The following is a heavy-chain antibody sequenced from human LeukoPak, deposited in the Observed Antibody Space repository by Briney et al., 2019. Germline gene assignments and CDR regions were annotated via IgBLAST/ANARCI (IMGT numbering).Heavy chain of an antibody. CDR2: VWFDGSYE. D-gene: IGHD4-23*01. CDR3: ARDVGGRGIPVYYFDY. Sequence: PGGSLRLSCAASGFKFTDYAIHWVRQVPGRGLEWVAGVWFDGSYELYADSVKGRFTISRDDSRSTVNLQMESLRAEDTALYYCARDVGGRGIPVYYFDYWGQGTQVTVSS. V-gene: IGHV3-33*08. CDR1: GFKFTDYA. J-gene: IGHJ4*02.